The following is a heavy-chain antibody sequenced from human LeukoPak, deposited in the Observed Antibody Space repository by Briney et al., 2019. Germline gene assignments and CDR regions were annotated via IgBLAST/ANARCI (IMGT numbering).Heavy chain of an antibody. V-gene: IGHV4-61*02. D-gene: IGHD2-15*01. Sequence: PSETLSLTCTVSGGSISSGSYYWSWIRQPAGKGLEWIGRIYTSGSTNYNPSLKSRVTISVDTSKNQFSLKLSSVTAADTAVYYCARDCSGGSCYSGDAFDIWGQGTMVTVSS. CDR3: ARDCSGGSCYSGDAFDI. J-gene: IGHJ3*02. CDR1: GGSISSGSYY. CDR2: IYTSGST.